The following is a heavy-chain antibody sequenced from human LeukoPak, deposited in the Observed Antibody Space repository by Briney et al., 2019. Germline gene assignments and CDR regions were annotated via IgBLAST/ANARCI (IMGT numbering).Heavy chain of an antibody. J-gene: IGHJ4*02. Sequence: PGGSLRLSCAVSGFTFTNYWMSWVRQAPGKGLEWVANMNQDGSEKYYVDSAKGRFTISRDNAKNSLYLQMNSLRAEDTAVYYCARDVAGLDYWGQGTLVTVSS. V-gene: IGHV3-7*04. CDR2: MNQDGSEK. D-gene: IGHD6-19*01. CDR1: GFTFTNYW. CDR3: ARDVAGLDY.